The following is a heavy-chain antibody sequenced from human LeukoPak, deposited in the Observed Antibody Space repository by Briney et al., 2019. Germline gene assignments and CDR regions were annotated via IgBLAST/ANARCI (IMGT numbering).Heavy chain of an antibody. J-gene: IGHJ4*02. V-gene: IGHV3-33*01. CDR1: GFTFSSYG. CDR3: ARAGYCSGGSCYGSDY. Sequence: PGGSLRLSCAASGFTFSSYGMHWVRQAPGKGLEWVAAIWCDGSIQYYADSVKGRFTISRDNSKNTLYLQMDSLRAEDTAVYYCARAGYCSGGSCYGSDYWGQGTLVSVSS. D-gene: IGHD2-15*01. CDR2: IWCDGSIQ.